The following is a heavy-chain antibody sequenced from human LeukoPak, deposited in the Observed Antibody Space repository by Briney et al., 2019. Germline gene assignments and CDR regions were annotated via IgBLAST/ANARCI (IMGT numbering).Heavy chain of an antibody. J-gene: IGHJ4*02. V-gene: IGHV4-4*02. CDR1: GGPISSSNW. D-gene: IGHD3-22*01. CDR2: IYHSGST. CDR3: ARETYYYYDSSGYYIINYFDY. Sequence: SGTLSLTCAASGGPISSSNWWSWVRQPPGKGLEWIGEIYHSGSTNYNPSLKSRVTISVDKSKNQFSLKLSSVTAADTAVYYCARETYYYYDSSGYYIINYFDYWGQGTLVTVSS.